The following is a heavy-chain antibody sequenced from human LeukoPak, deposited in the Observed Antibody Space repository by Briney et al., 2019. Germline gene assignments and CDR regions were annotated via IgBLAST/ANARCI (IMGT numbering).Heavy chain of an antibody. D-gene: IGHD5-12*01. CDR2: ISGSGGST. Sequence: GGSLRLSCAASGFTFSSYAMSWVRQAPGKGLEWASAISGSGGSTYYADSVKGRFTISRDNAKNSLYLQMNSLRAEDTAVYYRARGMSSGYDFDYWGQGTLVTVSS. J-gene: IGHJ4*02. CDR1: GFTFSSYA. CDR3: ARGMSSGYDFDY. V-gene: IGHV3-23*01.